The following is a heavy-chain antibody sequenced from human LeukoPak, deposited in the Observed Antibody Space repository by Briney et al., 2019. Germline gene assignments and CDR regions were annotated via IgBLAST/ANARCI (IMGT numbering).Heavy chain of an antibody. Sequence: GGSLRLSCAASGFTFSSYEMNRVRQAPGKGLEWVSYISSSGSTIYYADSVKGRFTFSRDNAKISLYLQMNSLRAEDTAVYYCARDTRKGSGKMWFDPWGQGTLVTVSS. CDR3: ARDTRKGSGKMWFDP. J-gene: IGHJ5*02. D-gene: IGHD3-10*01. V-gene: IGHV3-48*03. CDR1: GFTFSSYE. CDR2: ISSSGSTI.